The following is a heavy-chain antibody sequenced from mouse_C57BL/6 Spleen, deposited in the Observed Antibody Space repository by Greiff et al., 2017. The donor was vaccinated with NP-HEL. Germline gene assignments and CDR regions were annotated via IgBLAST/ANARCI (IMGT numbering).Heavy chain of an antibody. CDR3: AREEFITTVVGYFDV. J-gene: IGHJ1*03. D-gene: IGHD1-1*01. Sequence: VQLQQPGAELVRPGSSVKLSCKASGYTFTSYWMHWVKQRPIQGLEWIGNIDPSDSETHYNQKFKDKATLTVDKSSSTAYMQLSSLTSEDSAVYYCAREEFITTVVGYFDVWGTGTTVTVSS. CDR2: IDPSDSET. CDR1: GYTFTSYW. V-gene: IGHV1-52*01.